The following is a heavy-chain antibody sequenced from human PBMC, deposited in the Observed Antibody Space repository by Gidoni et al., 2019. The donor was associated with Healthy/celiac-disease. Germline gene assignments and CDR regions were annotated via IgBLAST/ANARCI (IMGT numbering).Heavy chain of an antibody. D-gene: IGHD1-26*01. CDR1: GFTFSSSW. J-gene: IGHJ6*02. V-gene: IGHV3-7*01. CDR2: IKQDGSEK. Sequence: EVQLVESGGGLVQPGGSLRLSCAASGFTFSSSWMSWVRQAPGKGLEWVANIKQDGSEKYYVDSVKGRFTISRDNAKNSLYLQMNSLRAEDTAVYYCARDRYGWELLGYYYGMDVWGQGTTVTVSS. CDR3: ARDRYGWELLGYYYGMDV.